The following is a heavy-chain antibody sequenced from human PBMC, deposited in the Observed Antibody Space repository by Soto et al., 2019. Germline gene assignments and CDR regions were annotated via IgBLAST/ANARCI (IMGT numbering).Heavy chain of an antibody. CDR3: ARMSDSGEAAGHNWFDP. V-gene: IGHV4-61*01. CDR2: ISYSGNT. J-gene: IGHJ5*02. Sequence: PXGTLSLTFTVSGGSVTSGTYFWNWVRQPPGKGLEWIGYISYSGNTDYNPSLKSRATISVDTSKNQFSLKLSSVTAADTAVYYCARMSDSGEAAGHNWFDPWGQGTLVTVSS. CDR1: GGSVTSGTYF. D-gene: IGHD6-13*01.